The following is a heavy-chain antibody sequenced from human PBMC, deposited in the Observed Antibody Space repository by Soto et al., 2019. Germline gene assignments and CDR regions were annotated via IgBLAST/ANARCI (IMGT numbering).Heavy chain of an antibody. V-gene: IGHV3-21*01. CDR3: AREPDCSSTSCYGMDV. CDR2: ISSSSSYI. Sequence: EVQLVESGGGLVKPGGSLRLSCAASGFTFSSYSMNWVRQAPGKGLEWVSSISSSSSYIYYADSVKGRFTISRDNAKNSLYLQMNSLRAEDTAVYYFAREPDCSSTSCYGMDVWGQGTTVTVSS. CDR1: GFTFSSYS. J-gene: IGHJ6*02. D-gene: IGHD2-2*01.